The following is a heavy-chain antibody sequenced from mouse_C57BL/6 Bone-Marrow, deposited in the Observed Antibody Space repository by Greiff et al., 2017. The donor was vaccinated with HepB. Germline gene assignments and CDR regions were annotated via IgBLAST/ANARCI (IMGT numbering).Heavy chain of an antibody. CDR1: GYTFTDYY. J-gene: IGHJ3*01. CDR3: ARYGGYSWFAY. CDR2: INPYNGGT. D-gene: IGHD1-1*02. Sequence: VQLQQSGPVLVKPGASVKMSCKASGYTFTDYYMTWVQQSHGKSLEWIGVINPYNGGTSYNQNFKGKATLTVDKSSSTDYMELNSLTSEDSAVYYCARYGGYSWFAYWGQGTLVTVSS. V-gene: IGHV1-19*01.